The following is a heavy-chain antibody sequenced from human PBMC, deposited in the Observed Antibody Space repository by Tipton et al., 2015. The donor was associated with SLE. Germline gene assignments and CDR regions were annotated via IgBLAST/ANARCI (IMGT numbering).Heavy chain of an antibody. D-gene: IGHD3-9*01. CDR3: ARGLVDY. V-gene: IGHV4-61*02. CDR2: IYTSGST. Sequence: TLSLTCTVSGGSISSGSYYWSWIRQPAGKGLEWIGRIYTSGSTNYNPSLKSRVTISVDTSKNQFSLKLSSVTAADTAVYYCARGLVDYWGQGTLVTVSS. CDR1: GGSISSGSYY. J-gene: IGHJ4*02.